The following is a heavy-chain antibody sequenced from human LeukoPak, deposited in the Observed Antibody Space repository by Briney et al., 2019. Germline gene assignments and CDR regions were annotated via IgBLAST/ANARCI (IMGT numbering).Heavy chain of an antibody. CDR1: GYTFTSYD. V-gene: IGHV1-8*03. Sequence: ASVKVSCKAFGYTFTSYDINWVRQATGQGLEWMGWMNPNSGNTGYAQKFQGRVTITRNTSISTAYMELSSLRSEDTAVYYCARRSIAARALDYWGQGTLVTVSS. D-gene: IGHD6-6*01. CDR2: MNPNSGNT. CDR3: ARRSIAARALDY. J-gene: IGHJ4*02.